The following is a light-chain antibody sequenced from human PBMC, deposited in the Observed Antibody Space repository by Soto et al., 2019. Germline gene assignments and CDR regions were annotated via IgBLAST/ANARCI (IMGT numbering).Light chain of an antibody. Sequence: DIVLTQSPGTLSLSPGESATLSCRASQSVSRSSLAWYLQKPGQAPRLLIYGASSRATGIPDRFSGSGSGTDFTITISRREPEDVAGYYCQQYGSSPWTFGQGTKVEIK. CDR3: QQYGSSPWT. V-gene: IGKV3-20*01. CDR2: GAS. J-gene: IGKJ1*01. CDR1: QSVSRSS.